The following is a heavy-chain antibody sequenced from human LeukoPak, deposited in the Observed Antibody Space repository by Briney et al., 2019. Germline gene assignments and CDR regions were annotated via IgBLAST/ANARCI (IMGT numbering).Heavy chain of an antibody. CDR1: GFTFSSYG. CDR2: ISGSGGST. D-gene: IGHD3-22*01. V-gene: IGHV3-23*01. J-gene: IGHJ4*02. CDR3: AKRPQYYYYDSSGQSYYFDY. Sequence: PGGTLRLSCAASGFTFSSYGMSWVRQAPGKGLEWVSAISGSGGSTYYADSVKGRFTISRDNSKNTLYLQMNSLRAEDTAVYYCAKRPQYYYYDSSGQSYYFDYWGQGTLVTVSS.